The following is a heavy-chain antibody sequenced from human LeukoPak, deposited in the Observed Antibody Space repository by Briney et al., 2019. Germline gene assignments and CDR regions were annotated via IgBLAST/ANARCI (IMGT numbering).Heavy chain of an antibody. D-gene: IGHD2/OR15-2a*01. J-gene: IGHJ4*02. CDR3: AGHHPRNTVDF. V-gene: IGHV4-59*08. CDR2: ISDIGSI. Sequence: SETLSLTCTVSGGSISRYYWSWIRQPPGKGLEWIAYISDIGSINYNPSLKSRATISLDTSKNQFSLKLSSVTAADTAVYYCAGHHPRNTVDFWGQGTLVTVSS. CDR1: GGSISRYY.